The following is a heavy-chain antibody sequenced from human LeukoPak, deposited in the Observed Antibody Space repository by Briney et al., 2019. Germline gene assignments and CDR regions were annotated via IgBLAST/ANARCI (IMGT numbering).Heavy chain of an antibody. V-gene: IGHV4-39*07. J-gene: IGHJ4*02. CDR3: ARGRSGSQDY. D-gene: IGHD3-22*01. CDR2: IYYSGST. CDR1: GGSISSSSYY. Sequence: SETLSLTCTVSGGSISSSSYYWGWIRQPPGKGLEWIGIIYYSGSTYYNPSLKSRVTISIDTSKNQFSLKLSSVTAADTAVYYCARGRSGSQDYWGQGTLVTVSS.